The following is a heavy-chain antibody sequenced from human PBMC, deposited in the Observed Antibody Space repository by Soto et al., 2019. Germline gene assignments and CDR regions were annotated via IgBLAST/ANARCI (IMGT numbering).Heavy chain of an antibody. CDR2: IYYSGST. Sequence: SETLSLTCTVSGGSISSSSYYWGWICQPPGKGLEWIGSIYYSGSTYYNPSLKSRVTISVDTSKNQFSLKLSSVTAADTAVYYCARFLRGGATSYFDYWGQGTLVTVSS. J-gene: IGHJ4*02. V-gene: IGHV4-39*01. D-gene: IGHD1-26*01. CDR3: ARFLRGGATSYFDY. CDR1: GGSISSSSYY.